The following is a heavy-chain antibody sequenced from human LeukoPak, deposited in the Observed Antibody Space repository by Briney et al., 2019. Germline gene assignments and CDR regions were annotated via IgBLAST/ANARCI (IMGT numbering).Heavy chain of an antibody. J-gene: IGHJ4*02. CDR1: GFPLNTHW. Sequence: QPGGSLSLPCAASGFPLNTHWMSWVRQAPGKGLEWVANIKQDGRDKYYVDSVKGRFTISRDNAKNSLNLQMNSLRAEDTAMYYCATSEGYWGQGTLVTVSS. CDR3: ATSEGY. V-gene: IGHV3-7*03. CDR2: IKQDGRDK.